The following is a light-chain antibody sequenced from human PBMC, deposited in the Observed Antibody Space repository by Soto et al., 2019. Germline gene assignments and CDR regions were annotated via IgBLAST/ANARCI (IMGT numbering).Light chain of an antibody. CDR1: SSDVGGYNY. CDR3: SSYTSSSTQVV. J-gene: IGLJ2*01. V-gene: IGLV2-14*01. Sequence: QSALTQPASVSGSPGQSITISCTGTSSDVGGYNYVSWYQQHPGKAPKLMIYDVSNRPSGVSNRFSGSKSGNTASQTISGLQAEDEADYYCSSYTSSSTQVVFGGGTKVTVL. CDR2: DVS.